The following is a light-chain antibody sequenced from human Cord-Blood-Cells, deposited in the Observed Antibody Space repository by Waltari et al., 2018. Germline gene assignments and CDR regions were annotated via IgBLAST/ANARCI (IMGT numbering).Light chain of an antibody. Sequence: QSALTQPASVSGSPGQSITISCTGTSSDVGSYNLVSWYQQPPGKAPKLMSYEVSKRHSGVSNRFSCSKSGNTASRTISGLLAEDEADYYCCSYAGSSTFVVVGGGTKLTVL. J-gene: IGLJ2*01. CDR3: CSYAGSSTFVV. CDR2: EVS. CDR1: SSDVGSYNL. V-gene: IGLV2-23*02.